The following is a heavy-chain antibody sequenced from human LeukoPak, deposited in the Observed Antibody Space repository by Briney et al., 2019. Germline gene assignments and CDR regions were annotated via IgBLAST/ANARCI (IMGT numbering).Heavy chain of an antibody. V-gene: IGHV1-18*01. Sequence: ASVKVSCKASGYTFTSYGISWVRQAPGQGLEWMGWISAYNGNTNYAQKLQGRVTMTTDTSTSTAYMELRSLRSDDTAVYYCARDPVKGYYYGSGSYYPNWFDPWGQGTLVTVSS. J-gene: IGHJ5*02. D-gene: IGHD3-10*01. CDR1: GYTFTSYG. CDR2: ISAYNGNT. CDR3: ARDPVKGYYYGSGSYYPNWFDP.